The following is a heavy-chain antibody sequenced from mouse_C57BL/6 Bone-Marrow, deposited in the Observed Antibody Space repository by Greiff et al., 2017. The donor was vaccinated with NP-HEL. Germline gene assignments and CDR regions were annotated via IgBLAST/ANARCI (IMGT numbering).Heavy chain of an antibody. CDR2: ISSGGDYI. V-gene: IGHV5-9-1*02. CDR3: TRGGLLKAMDY. Sequence: EVHLVESGEGLVKPGGSLKLSCAASGFTFSSYAMSWVRQTPEKRLEWVAYISSGGDYIYYADTVKGRFTISRDNARNTLYLQMSSLKSEDTAMYYGTRGGLLKAMDYWGQGTSVTVSS. J-gene: IGHJ4*01. CDR1: GFTFSSYA.